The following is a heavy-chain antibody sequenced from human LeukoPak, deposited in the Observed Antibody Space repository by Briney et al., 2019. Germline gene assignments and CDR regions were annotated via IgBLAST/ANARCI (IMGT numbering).Heavy chain of an antibody. D-gene: IGHD4-17*01. CDR2: IYNSGST. CDR3: ARENEGTVTTPYYYYYYYMDV. J-gene: IGHJ6*03. V-gene: IGHV4-39*07. CDR1: GGSISSSSYY. Sequence: SETLSLTCTVSGGSISSSSYYWGWIRQPPGKGLEWIGIIYNSGSTYYNPSLKSRVTISVDKSKNQFSLKLSSVTAADTAVYYCARENEGTVTTPYYYYYYYMDVWGKGTTVTVFS.